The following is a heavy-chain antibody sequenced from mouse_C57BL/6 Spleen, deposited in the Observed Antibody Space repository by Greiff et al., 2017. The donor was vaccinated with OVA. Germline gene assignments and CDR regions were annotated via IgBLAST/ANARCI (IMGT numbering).Heavy chain of an antibody. CDR3: ARSIYYGNDLKFDV. CDR1: GYAFSSYW. V-gene: IGHV1-82*01. Sequence: VQLQQSGPELVKPGASVKISCKASGYAFSSYWMNWVQQRPGKGLEWIGRIYPGDGGTNYNGQFKGQATMTADNSTSTAYMQLSSLTSKDYEVYFYARSIYYGNDLKFDVWGQGTTLTVSS. D-gene: IGHD2-2*01. J-gene: IGHJ2*01. CDR2: IYPGDGGT.